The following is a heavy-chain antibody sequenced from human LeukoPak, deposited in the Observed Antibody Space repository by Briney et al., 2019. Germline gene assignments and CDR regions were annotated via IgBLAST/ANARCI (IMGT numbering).Heavy chain of an antibody. CDR3: VTHTAMANFDY. CDR1: GFTFSSYA. D-gene: IGHD5-18*01. CDR2: ISYDGSNK. V-gene: IGHV3-30-3*01. Sequence: GGSLRLSCAASGFTFSSYAMHWVRQAPGKGLEWVAVISYDGSNKYYADSVKGRFTISRDNSKNTLYLQMNSLRAEDTAVYYCVTHTAMANFDYWGQGTLVTVSS. J-gene: IGHJ4*02.